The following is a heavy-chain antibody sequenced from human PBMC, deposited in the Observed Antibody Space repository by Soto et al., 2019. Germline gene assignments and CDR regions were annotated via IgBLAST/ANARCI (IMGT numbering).Heavy chain of an antibody. D-gene: IGHD6-19*01. V-gene: IGHV3-23*01. CDR3: SRRTSGCYFDY. CDR1: GFTFSSYA. CDR2: ISGSGDST. Sequence: EVQLLESGGGLVQPGGSLRLSCAASGFTFSSYAMSWVRQAPGKGLEWVSVISGSGDSTYYADSVKGRFTISRDNSKNTLYLQMNSLRAEDTAVYYCSRRTSGCYFDYWGQGTLVTVSS. J-gene: IGHJ4*02.